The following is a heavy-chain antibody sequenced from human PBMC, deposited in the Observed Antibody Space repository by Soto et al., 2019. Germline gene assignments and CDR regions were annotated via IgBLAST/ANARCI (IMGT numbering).Heavy chain of an antibody. V-gene: IGHV3-11*01. CDR2: ISGSSITI. CDR3: ARFLGGIPARPFDC. J-gene: IGHJ4*02. Sequence: QVHLVESGGGLVQPGGSVRLSCAASGFSFSDSYMSWVRQAPGKGPEWVSYISGSSITISHADSVKRRFTISRDNGKNSVYLQMDSLRAEDTAVYYCARFLGGIPARPFDCWGQGTLVTVSS. CDR1: GFSFSDSY. D-gene: IGHD6-6*01.